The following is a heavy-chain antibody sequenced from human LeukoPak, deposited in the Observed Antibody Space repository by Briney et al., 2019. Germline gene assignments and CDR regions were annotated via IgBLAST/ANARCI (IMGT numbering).Heavy chain of an antibody. J-gene: IGHJ3*02. V-gene: IGHV3-23*01. CDR1: GFTLSSYA. CDR2: ISTSGGTT. CDR3: AKDVVLWFGEQAFDI. D-gene: IGHD3-10*01. Sequence: GGSLRLSCAASGFTLSSYAMNWVRQAPGKGLDWVSVISTSGGTTYYADSVKGRFTISGDNSKNALYLQMNSLSVEETAVYYCAKDVVLWFGEQAFDIWGHGTMVTVSS.